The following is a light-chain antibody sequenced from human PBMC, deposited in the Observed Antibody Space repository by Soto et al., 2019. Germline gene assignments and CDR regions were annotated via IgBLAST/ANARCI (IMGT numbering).Light chain of an antibody. CDR2: GAS. CDR1: QSVSSSY. CDR3: QQYGSSPWT. Sequence: EVVLAQSPGTLSLSPGERATLSCRASQSVSSSYLAWYQQKLGQAPRLLIYGASFRATGIPDRFSGSGSGTDFTLNINRREPEDFAVYYCQQYGSSPWTFGQGTKVEIK. V-gene: IGKV3-20*01. J-gene: IGKJ1*01.